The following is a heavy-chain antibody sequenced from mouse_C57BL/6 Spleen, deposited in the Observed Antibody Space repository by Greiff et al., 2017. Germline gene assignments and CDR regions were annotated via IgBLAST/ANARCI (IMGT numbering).Heavy chain of an antibody. Sequence: VQLKESVAELVRPGASVKLSCTASGFNIKNTYMHWVKQRPEQGLEWIGRIDPANGNTKYAPKFQGKATITAATSSNTAYLQLSSLTSEDTAIYYCAKGEGAFINLGFAYWGQGTLVTVSA. J-gene: IGHJ3*01. CDR1: GFNIKNTY. CDR2: IDPANGNT. D-gene: IGHD1-1*01. V-gene: IGHV14-3*01. CDR3: AKGEGAFINLGFAY.